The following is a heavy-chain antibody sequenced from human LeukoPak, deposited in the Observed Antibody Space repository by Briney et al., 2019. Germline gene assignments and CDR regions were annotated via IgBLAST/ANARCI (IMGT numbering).Heavy chain of an antibody. J-gene: IGHJ4*02. CDR1: GFSFNTYA. V-gene: IGHV3-30-3*01. CDR3: ARALDY. CDR2: ISYDGLNK. Sequence: GGSLRLSCAASGFSFNTYAMHWFRQAPGKGLEWVAVISYDGLNKYYADSAKGRFTISRDNSRNTLHLQMSSLRTGDTAVYYCARALDYWGQGTLVTVSS.